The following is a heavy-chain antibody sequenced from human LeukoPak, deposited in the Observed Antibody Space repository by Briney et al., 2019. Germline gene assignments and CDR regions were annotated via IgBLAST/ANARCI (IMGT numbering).Heavy chain of an antibody. CDR1: GYTFTSYY. Sequence: GASVKVSCKASGYTFTSYYMHWVRQAPGQGLEWMGIINPSGGSTSYAQKFQGRVTMTRDTSTSTVYMELSSLRSEDTAVYYCASQQWTTGLGWYFDLWGRGTLVTVSS. CDR2: INPSGGST. V-gene: IGHV1-46*01. J-gene: IGHJ2*01. CDR3: ASQQWTTGLGWYFDL. D-gene: IGHD6-19*01.